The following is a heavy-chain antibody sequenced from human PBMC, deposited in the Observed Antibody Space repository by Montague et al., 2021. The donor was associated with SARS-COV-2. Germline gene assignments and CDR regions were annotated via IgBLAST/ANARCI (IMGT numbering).Heavy chain of an antibody. Sequence: SETLSLTCTVSGGSISRSSYYWGWIRQPPGKGLEWIGCMYYSGSTYYNASLKSRVTISVDTSKNQFSLKLNSVTAADTAVYYCARHGWNDSGSLHFDYWGQGTLVTVSS. V-gene: IGHV4-39*01. CDR2: MYYSGST. J-gene: IGHJ4*02. CDR3: ARHGWNDSGSLHFDY. CDR1: GGSISRSSYY. D-gene: IGHD3-10*01.